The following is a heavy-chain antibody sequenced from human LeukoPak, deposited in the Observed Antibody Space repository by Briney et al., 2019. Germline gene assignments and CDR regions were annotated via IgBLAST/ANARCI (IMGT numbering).Heavy chain of an antibody. CDR2: ISGSGGST. V-gene: IGHV3-23*01. CDR1: GFTFSSYA. J-gene: IGHJ4*02. Sequence: GGSLRLSCAASGFTFSSYAMSWVRQAPGKGLEWVSAISGSGGSTYYADSVKGRFTISRDNSKNTLYLQMNSLRAEDTAVYYCEKGLWFGELTPVPFDYWGQGTLVTVSS. CDR3: EKGLWFGELTPVPFDY. D-gene: IGHD3-10*01.